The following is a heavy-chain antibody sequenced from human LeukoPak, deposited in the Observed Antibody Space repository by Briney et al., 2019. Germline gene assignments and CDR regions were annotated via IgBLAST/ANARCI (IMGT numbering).Heavy chain of an antibody. J-gene: IGHJ3*02. Sequence: GGSLRLSCAVSGFTFSSYGMYWVRQAPGKGLEWVAVISYDGSNKYYADSVKGRFTISRDNSKNTLYLQMNSLRAEDTAVYYCAKDLREYGDYGSWVFDIWGQGTMVTVSS. CDR2: ISYDGSNK. V-gene: IGHV3-30*18. D-gene: IGHD4-17*01. CDR3: AKDLREYGDYGSWVFDI. CDR1: GFTFSSYG.